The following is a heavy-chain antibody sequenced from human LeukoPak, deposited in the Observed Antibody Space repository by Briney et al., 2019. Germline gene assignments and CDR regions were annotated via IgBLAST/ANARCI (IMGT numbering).Heavy chain of an antibody. CDR1: GGSISSGGYY. V-gene: IGHV4-31*03. D-gene: IGHD3-9*01. Sequence: SQTLSLTCTVSGGSISSGGYYWSWIRQHPGKGLEWIGYIYYSGSTYYNPSLKSRVTISVDTSKNQFSLKLSSVTAADTAVYYCATAREYYDILTGYYWGPHNWFDPWDQGTLVTVSS. CDR2: IYYSGST. J-gene: IGHJ5*02. CDR3: ATAREYYDILTGYYWGPHNWFDP.